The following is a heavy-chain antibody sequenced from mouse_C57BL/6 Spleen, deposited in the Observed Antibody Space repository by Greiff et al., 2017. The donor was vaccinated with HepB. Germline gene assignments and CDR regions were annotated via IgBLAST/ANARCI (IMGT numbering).Heavy chain of an antibody. CDR3: ARWGYDGYYFDV. J-gene: IGHJ1*03. D-gene: IGHD2-3*01. CDR1: GYSITSGYY. Sequence: VQLKESGPGLVKPSQSLSLTCSVTGYSITSGYYWNWIRQFPGNKLEWMGYISYDGSNNYNPSLKNRISITRDTSKNQFFLKLNSVTTEDTATYYCARWGYDGYYFDVWGTGTTVTVSS. V-gene: IGHV3-6*01. CDR2: ISYDGSN.